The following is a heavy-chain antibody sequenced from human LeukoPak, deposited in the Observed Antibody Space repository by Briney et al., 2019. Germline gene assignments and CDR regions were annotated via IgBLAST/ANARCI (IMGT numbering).Heavy chain of an antibody. V-gene: IGHV1-69*05. CDR3: ARGSGIDYDFWSGPEGYYMDV. CDR1: GGTFSSYA. Sequence: SVKVSCKASGGTFSSYAISWVRQAPGQGLEWMGGIIPIFGTANYAQKFQGRVTITTDESTSTAYMELSSLRSEDTAVYYCARGSGIDYDFWSGPEGYYMDVWGKGTTVTVSS. CDR2: IIPIFGTA. J-gene: IGHJ6*03. D-gene: IGHD3-3*01.